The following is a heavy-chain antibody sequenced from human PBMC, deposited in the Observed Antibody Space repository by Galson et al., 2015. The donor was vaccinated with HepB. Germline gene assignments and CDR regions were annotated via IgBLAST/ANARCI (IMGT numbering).Heavy chain of an antibody. Sequence: SLRLSCAASGFTFSSYAMHWVRQAPGKGLEWVAVISYDGSNKYYADSVKGRFTISRDNSKNTLYLQMNSLRAEDTAVYYCARDSPGSYSVLDYWGQGTLVTVSS. J-gene: IGHJ4*02. CDR3: ARDSPGSYSVLDY. CDR2: ISYDGSNK. CDR1: GFTFSSYA. V-gene: IGHV3-30*04. D-gene: IGHD1-26*01.